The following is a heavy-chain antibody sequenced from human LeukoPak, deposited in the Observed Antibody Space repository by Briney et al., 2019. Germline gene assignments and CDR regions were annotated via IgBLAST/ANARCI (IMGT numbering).Heavy chain of an antibody. CDR1: GGSISSYY. Sequence: PSETLSLTCTVSGGSISSYYWSWIRQPPGKGLEWIGYVYYSGSTNYNPSLKSRVTISVDTSKNQFSLKLSSVTAADTAMYYCARAFSRYYGMDVWGQGTTVTVSS. V-gene: IGHV4-59*01. J-gene: IGHJ6*02. CDR2: VYYSGST. D-gene: IGHD3-3*02. CDR3: ARAFSRYYGMDV.